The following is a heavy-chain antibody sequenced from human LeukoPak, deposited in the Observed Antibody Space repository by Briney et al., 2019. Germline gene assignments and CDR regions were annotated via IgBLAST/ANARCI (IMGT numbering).Heavy chain of an antibody. CDR2: ISGGGGST. CDR1: GFTFSSYA. CDR3: ASSTRYYYDSSGYYYNY. V-gene: IGHV3-23*01. Sequence: GGSLRLSCAASGFTFSSYAMSWVRQAPGKGLEWVSTISGGGGSTYYADSVKGRFTISRDNSKNTLYLQVNSLRAEDTAVYYCASSTRYYYDSSGYYYNYWGQGTLVTVSS. D-gene: IGHD3-22*01. J-gene: IGHJ4*02.